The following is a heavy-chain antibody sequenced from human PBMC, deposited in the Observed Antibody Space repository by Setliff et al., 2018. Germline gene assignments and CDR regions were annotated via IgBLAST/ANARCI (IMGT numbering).Heavy chain of an antibody. D-gene: IGHD3-10*01. V-gene: IGHV4-39*07. CDR2: ALDDGRA. J-gene: IGHJ4*02. Sequence: KASETLSLTCTVSGGSVSNSGFFWGWLRQAPGKGLEWIGSALDDGRASYNESFEGRVTISVDTSKNQFSLKLSAVTAADTAVYYCARDRTYYGSGTYTRWFDYWGQGTLVTVSS. CDR1: GGSVSNSGFF. CDR3: ARDRTYYGSGTYTRWFDY.